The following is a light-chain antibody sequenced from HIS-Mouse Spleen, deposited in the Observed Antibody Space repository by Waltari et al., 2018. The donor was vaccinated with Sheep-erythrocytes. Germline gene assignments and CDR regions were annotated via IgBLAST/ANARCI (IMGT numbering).Light chain of an antibody. J-gene: IGLJ3*02. CDR3: CSYAGSSTPWV. CDR1: SRDVGSYNL. V-gene: IGLV2-23*01. Sequence: QSALTQPASVSGSPGQSITISCPGTSRDVGSYNLVSWYQQHPGKAPELMIYEGSKRASGVSNRFSGSKSGNTASLTISGLQAEDEADYYCCSYAGSSTPWVFGGGTKLTVL. CDR2: EGS.